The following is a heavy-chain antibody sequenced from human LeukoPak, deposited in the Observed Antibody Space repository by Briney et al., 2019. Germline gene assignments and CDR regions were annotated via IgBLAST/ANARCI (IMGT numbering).Heavy chain of an antibody. CDR3: ARDRGPLYYMDV. CDR1: GYAFTGYY. J-gene: IGHJ6*03. V-gene: IGHV1-2*02. CDR2: INPNSGGT. D-gene: IGHD3-10*01. Sequence: GASVKVSCKASGYAFTGYYMHWVRQAPGQGLEWMGWINPNSGGTNYAQKFQGRVTMTRDTSISTAYMELSRLRSDDTAVYYCARDRGPLYYMDVWGKGTTVTISS.